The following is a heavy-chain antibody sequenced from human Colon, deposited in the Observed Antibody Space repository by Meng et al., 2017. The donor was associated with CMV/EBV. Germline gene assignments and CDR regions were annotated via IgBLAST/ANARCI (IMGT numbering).Heavy chain of an antibody. CDR2: ISPSGDFT. CDR3: ARDFKVGRP. D-gene: IGHD1-26*01. Sequence: GESLKISCAASGFQFSLFIMNWVRQAPGKGLEWVSSISPSGDFTYYGDSVKGRFAVSRDNSKNLLYLEMNSLSADDTAVYFCARDFKVGRPWGQGTLVTVSS. V-gene: IGHV3-21*04. J-gene: IGHJ5*02. CDR1: GFQFSLFI.